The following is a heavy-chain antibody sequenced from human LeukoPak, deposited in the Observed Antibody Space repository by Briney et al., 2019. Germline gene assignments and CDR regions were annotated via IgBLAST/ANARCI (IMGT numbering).Heavy chain of an antibody. CDR2: FSGSGGST. J-gene: IGHJ4*02. D-gene: IGHD2-2*01. V-gene: IGHV3-23*01. CDR1: GFAFSSYA. CDR3: AKGKACSSTGCYVFDY. Sequence: GGSLRLSCAASGFAFSSYAMSWVRQAPGKGLEWVSAFSGSGGSTYYADSVKGRFTISRDNSKNTLYLQMNSLRAEDTAVYYCAKGKACSSTGCYVFDYWGQGTLVTVSS.